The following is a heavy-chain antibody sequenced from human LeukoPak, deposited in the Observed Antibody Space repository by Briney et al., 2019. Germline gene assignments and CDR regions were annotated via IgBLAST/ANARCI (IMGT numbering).Heavy chain of an antibody. J-gene: IGHJ2*01. CDR1: GGSISSYD. CDR2: IYTSGSP. V-gene: IGHV4-4*07. D-gene: IGHD6-13*01. Sequence: SETLSLTCTVSGGSISSYDWSWIRQPAGKGLEWIGRIYTSGSPNYNHYLKSRVTMSVDTSKEQFSLKLSSVTAADTAVYYCARLSSSWYQDWYFDLWGRGTLVTVSS. CDR3: ARLSSSWYQDWYFDL.